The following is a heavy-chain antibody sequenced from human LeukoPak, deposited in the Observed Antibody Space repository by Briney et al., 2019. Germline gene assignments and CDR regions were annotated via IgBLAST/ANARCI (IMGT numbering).Heavy chain of an antibody. V-gene: IGHV4-34*01. CDR3: ARMRGTNIGINFDY. CDR1: GGSFSGYY. J-gene: IGHJ4*02. Sequence: SETLSLTCAVYGGSFSGYYWSWIRQPPGKGLEWIGEINHSGSTNYNPSLKSRVTISVDTSKNQFFLKLSSVTAADTAVYYCARMRGTNIGINFDYWGQGTLVTVSS. D-gene: IGHD2-2*01. CDR2: INHSGST.